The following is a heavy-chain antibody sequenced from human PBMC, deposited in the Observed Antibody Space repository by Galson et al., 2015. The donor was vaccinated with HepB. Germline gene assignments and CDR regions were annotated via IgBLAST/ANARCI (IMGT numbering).Heavy chain of an antibody. D-gene: IGHD6-19*01. CDR2: ISYDGRNK. Sequence: SLRLSCAASGVTFSNYGMHWVRQAPGKGLEWVAVISYDGRNKYYTDSVKGRFTISRDNSKNMVYLQMNSLRAEDTALYYCAKDLYLYSALAGTMAGFDYWGQGTLVTVSS. CDR3: AKDLYLYSALAGTMAGFDY. J-gene: IGHJ4*02. V-gene: IGHV3-30*18. CDR1: GVTFSNYG.